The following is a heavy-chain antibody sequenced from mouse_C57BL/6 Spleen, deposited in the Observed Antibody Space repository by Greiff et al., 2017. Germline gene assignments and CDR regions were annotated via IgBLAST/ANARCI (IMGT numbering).Heavy chain of an antibody. D-gene: IGHD2-3*01. J-gene: IGHJ2*01. CDR3: ARSMIPRAYYFDY. Sequence: VKLMESGPGLVAPSQSLSITCPVSGFSLTSYAISWVRQPPGKGLEWLGVLLTGVGTHSNSSLKSRLSLSKDNSKSQVFLKMNSLQTDDTARYYCARSMIPRAYYFDYWGQGTTLTGSS. CDR1: GFSLTSYA. V-gene: IGHV2-9-1*01. CDR2: LLTGVGT.